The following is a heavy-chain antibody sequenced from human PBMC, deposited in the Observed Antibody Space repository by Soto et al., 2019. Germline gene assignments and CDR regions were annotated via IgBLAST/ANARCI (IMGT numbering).Heavy chain of an antibody. CDR1: GFPFSDYY. J-gene: IGHJ6*02. Sequence: GGPLSLPCAASGFPFSDYYMAWIRQAPGKGPEWISYINDRGDTTSYADSVRGRFTISRDNAGNSLYLQMNSLRAEDAAAYYCARDREPSVYHGMSVWGQGTAVTVSS. V-gene: IGHV3-11*01. D-gene: IGHD1-1*01. CDR2: INDRGDTT. CDR3: ARDREPSVYHGMSV.